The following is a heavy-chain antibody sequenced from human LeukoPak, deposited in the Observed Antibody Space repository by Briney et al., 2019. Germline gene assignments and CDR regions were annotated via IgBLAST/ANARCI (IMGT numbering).Heavy chain of an antibody. CDR1: GGSISSYY. J-gene: IGHJ5*02. CDR2: IYYSGST. D-gene: IGHD3-10*01. CDR3: ARGDYYGSPKVVAA. Sequence: SETLSLTCTVSGGSISSYYWSWIRQPPGKGLEWIGYIYYSGSTNYNPSLKSRVTISVDTSKNQFSLKLSSVTAADTAVYYCARGDYYGSPKVVAAWGQGTLVTVSS. V-gene: IGHV4-59*01.